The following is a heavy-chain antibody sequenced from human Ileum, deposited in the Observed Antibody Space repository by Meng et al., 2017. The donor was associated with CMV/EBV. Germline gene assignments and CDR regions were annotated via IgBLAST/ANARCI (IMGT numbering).Heavy chain of an antibody. J-gene: IGHJ4*02. D-gene: IGHD6-19*01. Sequence: QVQLQESGPGLVKPSQTLSLTCTVSGDSLSTGDYYWSWIRQPPGKGPEWIGYIYYSGRTLYNPSLKSPVTISLDKSKNQFSLRLRSVTAADTAVYFCAREGGGWYFDSWGQGTLVTVSS. CDR2: IYYSGRT. CDR3: AREGGGWYFDS. V-gene: IGHV4-30-4*01. CDR1: GDSLSTGDYY.